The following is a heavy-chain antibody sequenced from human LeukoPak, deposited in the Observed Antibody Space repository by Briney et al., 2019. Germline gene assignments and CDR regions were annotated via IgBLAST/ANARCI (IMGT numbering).Heavy chain of an antibody. CDR2: IDYSGGT. CDR1: GGSVSSSSYY. J-gene: IGHJ4*03. V-gene: IGHV4-39*01. D-gene: IGHD2-15*01. CDR3: ARSRYSYYFDY. Sequence: PSETLSLTCTVSGGSVSSSSYYWGWIRQSPGKGLEWIGSIDYSGGTYSNPSLKTRLTISVDTSKNQFSLKLSSVTAADTAVYYCARSRYSYYFDYWGQGTTVTVSS.